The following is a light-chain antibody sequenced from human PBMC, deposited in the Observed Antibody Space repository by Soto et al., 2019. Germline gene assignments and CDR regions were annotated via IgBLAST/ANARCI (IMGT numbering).Light chain of an antibody. Sequence: DIVMTQSPDSLAVSLGERATINCKSSQSILYSSNNKNYLAWYQQKPGQPPKLLIYWASTRESGVPDRFSGSGSETDFTLTISSLQAEDVAIYCCQQYYSSPTWTFGHGTKVDIK. V-gene: IGKV4-1*01. CDR2: WAS. J-gene: IGKJ1*01. CDR3: QQYYSSPTWT. CDR1: QSILYSSNNKNY.